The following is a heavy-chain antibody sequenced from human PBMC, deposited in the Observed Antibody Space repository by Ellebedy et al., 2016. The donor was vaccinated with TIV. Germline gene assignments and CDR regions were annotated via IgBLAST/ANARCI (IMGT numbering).Heavy chain of an antibody. Sequence: AASVKVSCKTSGYTFGNYAIGWVRQAPGQGLEWRGWISAYSNDTAYAKEFQGRVTMTTATSTSTAYMQLRSLTSDDTVLYYCARKVARWLQFVDAFDIWGQGTMVTVSS. V-gene: IGHV1-18*01. CDR1: GYTFGNYA. CDR3: ARKVARWLQFVDAFDI. J-gene: IGHJ3*02. CDR2: ISAYSNDT. D-gene: IGHD5-24*01.